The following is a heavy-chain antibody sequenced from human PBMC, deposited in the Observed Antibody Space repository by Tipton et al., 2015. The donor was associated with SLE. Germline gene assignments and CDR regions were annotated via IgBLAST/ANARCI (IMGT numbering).Heavy chain of an antibody. CDR1: GFTFSNYA. CDR2: ISYDGSNK. V-gene: IGHV3-30*04. D-gene: IGHD6-13*01. J-gene: IGHJ6*03. Sequence: SLRLSCAASGFTFSNYAMHWVRQAPGKGLEWVAVISYDGSNKYYADSVKGRFTISRDNSKNTLYLQMNGLRAEDTAVYYCAAGLYSSTWPFFYMDVWGKGTTVTVSS. CDR3: AAGLYSSTWPFFYMDV.